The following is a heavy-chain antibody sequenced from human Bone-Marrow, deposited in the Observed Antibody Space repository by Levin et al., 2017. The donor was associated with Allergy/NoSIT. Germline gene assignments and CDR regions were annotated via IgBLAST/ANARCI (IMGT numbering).Heavy chain of an antibody. J-gene: IGHJ4*02. D-gene: IGHD1-26*01. V-gene: IGHV1-8*01. CDR2: MNPNSGNT. CDR1: GYTFTSYD. CDR3: ARGLVGAFDY. Sequence: GESLKISCKASGYTFTSYDINWVRQATGQGLEWMGWMNPNSGNTGYAQKFQGRVTMTRNTSISTAYMELSSLRSEDTAVYYCARGLVGAFDYWGQGTLVTVSS.